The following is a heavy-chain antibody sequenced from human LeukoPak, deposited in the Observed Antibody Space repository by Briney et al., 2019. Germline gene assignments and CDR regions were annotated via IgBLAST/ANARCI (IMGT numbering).Heavy chain of an antibody. CDR1: GGTFSSYA. V-gene: IGHV1-69*13. Sequence: SVKVSCKASGGTFSSYAISWVRQAPGQGLEWMGGIIPIFGTANYAQKFQGRVTITADESTSTAYMELSSLRSEDTAVYYCAGTLSPLSCSGGSCYSDGAFDIWGQGTMVTVSS. J-gene: IGHJ3*02. D-gene: IGHD2-15*01. CDR3: AGTLSPLSCSGGSCYSDGAFDI. CDR2: IIPIFGTA.